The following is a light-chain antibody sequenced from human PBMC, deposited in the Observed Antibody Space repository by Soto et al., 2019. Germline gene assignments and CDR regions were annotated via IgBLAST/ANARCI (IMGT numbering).Light chain of an antibody. CDR2: DAS. Sequence: EIVLTRSPGTLSLSPGERATLSCRASQSVSSNLAWYQQKPGQAPRLLIYDASTRATGIPARFSGSGSGTEFTLTISSLQSEDFAVYYCQQYNNWPPLTFGGGTKVDIK. CDR3: QQYNNWPPLT. J-gene: IGKJ4*01. CDR1: QSVSSN. V-gene: IGKV3-15*01.